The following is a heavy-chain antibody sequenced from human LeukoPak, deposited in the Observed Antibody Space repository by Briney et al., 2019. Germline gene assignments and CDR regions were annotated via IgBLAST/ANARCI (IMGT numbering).Heavy chain of an antibody. CDR2: INPNSGGT. V-gene: IGHV1-2*02. CDR1: GYTFTGYY. CDR3: ARVAWRSGYDYRFFLFDY. Sequence: ASVKVSCKASGYTFTGYYMHWVRQAPGQGLEWMGWINPNSGGTNYAQKFQGRVTMTRDTSISTAYMELSRLRSDDTAVYYCARVAWRSGYDYRFFLFDYWGQGTLVTVSS. J-gene: IGHJ4*02. D-gene: IGHD5-12*01.